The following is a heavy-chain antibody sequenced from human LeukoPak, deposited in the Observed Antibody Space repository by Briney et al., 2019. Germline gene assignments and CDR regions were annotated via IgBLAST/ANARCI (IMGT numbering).Heavy chain of an antibody. J-gene: IGHJ3*02. D-gene: IGHD2-2*01. CDR3: AAYCSGTSCYLNAFDI. CDR2: IYHSGRT. V-gene: IGHV4-30-2*01. CDR1: GGSISSGGYY. Sequence: KPSQTLSLTCTVSGGSISSGGYYWSWIRQPPGKGLEWIGYIYHSGRTYYNPSLKSRVTISVDRSKNHFSLKLSSVTAADTAVYYCAAYCSGTSCYLNAFDIWGQGIMVTVSS.